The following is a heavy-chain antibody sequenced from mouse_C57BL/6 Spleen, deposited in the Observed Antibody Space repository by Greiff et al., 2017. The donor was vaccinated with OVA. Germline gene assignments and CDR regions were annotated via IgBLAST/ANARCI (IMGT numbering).Heavy chain of an antibody. Sequence: VKLQESGAELARPGASVKLSCKASGYTFTSYGISWVKQRTGQGLEWIGEIYPRSGNTYYNEKFKGKATLTADKSSSTAYMELRSLTSEDSAVYFCARGGNGYDWYFDVWGTGTTVTVSS. J-gene: IGHJ1*03. V-gene: IGHV1-81*01. CDR3: ARGGNGYDWYFDV. D-gene: IGHD2-2*01. CDR1: GYTFTSYG. CDR2: IYPRSGNT.